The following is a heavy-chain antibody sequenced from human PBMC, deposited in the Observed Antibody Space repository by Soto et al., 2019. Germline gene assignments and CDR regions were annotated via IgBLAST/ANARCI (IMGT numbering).Heavy chain of an antibody. J-gene: IGHJ6*02. CDR2: IYTSGST. Sequence: SETLSLTCTVSGGSISSYYWSWIRQPAGKGLEWIGRIYTSGSTNYNPSLKSRVTMSLDTSKNQFSLKLSSVTAADTAVYYCARASRHRVVRGVPDVWGQGTTVTVSS. CDR1: GGSISSYY. D-gene: IGHD3-10*01. CDR3: ARASRHRVVRGVPDV. V-gene: IGHV4-4*07.